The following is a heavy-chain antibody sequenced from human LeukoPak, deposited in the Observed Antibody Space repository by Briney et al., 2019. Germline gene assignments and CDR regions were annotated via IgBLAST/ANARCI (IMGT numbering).Heavy chain of an antibody. J-gene: IGHJ5*02. CDR3: ARVRSSGWYRGWFDP. CDR1: GFTFDDYG. Sequence: GGSLRLSCAASGFTFDDYGMSWVRQAPGKGLEWVSGVNWNGGSTGYADSVKGRFTISRDNAKNSLYLQMNSLRAEDTALYYCARVRSSGWYRGWFDPWGQGTLVTVSS. D-gene: IGHD6-19*01. CDR2: VNWNGGST. V-gene: IGHV3-20*04.